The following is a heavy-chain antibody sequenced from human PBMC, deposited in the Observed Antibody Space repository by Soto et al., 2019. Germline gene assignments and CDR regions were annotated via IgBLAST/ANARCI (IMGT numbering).Heavy chain of an antibody. J-gene: IGHJ5*02. CDR3: AREITGKFPT. CDR2: MNPNTGNT. Sequence: QVQLVQSGAEVKKPGASVKVSCKASGYTFHRYDINWVRQATGQGLEWMGWMNPNTGNTGYAQKLQGRVTVTRTTSITTAYMGLSRLLSEDTAVYYCAREITGKFPTWCQGTLVTVSS. V-gene: IGHV1-8*01. D-gene: IGHD1-20*01. CDR1: GYTFHRYD.